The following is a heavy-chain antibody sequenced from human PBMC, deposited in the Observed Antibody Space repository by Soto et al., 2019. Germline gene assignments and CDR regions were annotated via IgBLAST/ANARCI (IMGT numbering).Heavy chain of an antibody. CDR1: GGSITSGGYY. Sequence: LSLTCTVSGGSITSGGYYWSWIRQHPGKGLEWIGYMYHSGSTYYNPSLKGRVTISVDASKNQFSLKLNSVTAADTAVYYCARDRYSYGHFDYWGQGTLVTVSS. CDR3: ARDRYSYGHFDY. V-gene: IGHV4-31*03. D-gene: IGHD5-18*01. J-gene: IGHJ4*02. CDR2: MYHSGST.